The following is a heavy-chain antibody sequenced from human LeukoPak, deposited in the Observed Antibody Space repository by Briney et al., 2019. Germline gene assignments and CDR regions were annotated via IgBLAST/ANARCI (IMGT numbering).Heavy chain of an antibody. V-gene: IGHV4-59*01. CDR2: IYYSGST. CDR1: GGSISSYY. CDR3: ARDAGSPYYSSSGQYNHGGGPQYYFDF. D-gene: IGHD3-10*01. J-gene: IGHJ4*02. Sequence: SETLSLTCTVSGGSISSYYWSWIRQPPGKGLEWIGYIYYSGSTNYNPSLKSRVTISVDTSKNQFSLKLSSATAADTAVYYCARDAGSPYYSSSGQYNHGGGPQYYFDFWGQGILVTVSS.